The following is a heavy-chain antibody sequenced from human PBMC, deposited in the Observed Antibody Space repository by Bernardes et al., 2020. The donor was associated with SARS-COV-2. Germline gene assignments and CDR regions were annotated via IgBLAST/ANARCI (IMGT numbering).Heavy chain of an antibody. CDR3: ARVQRPVVVPAAGGVSSYYYYYMDV. CDR1: GGSFSGYY. CDR2: INHSGST. V-gene: IGHV4-34*01. D-gene: IGHD2-2*01. J-gene: IGHJ6*03. Sequence: SETLSLTCAVYGGSFSGYYWSWIRQPPGKGLEWIGEINHSGSTNYNPSLKSRVTISVDTSKNQFSLKLSSVTAADTAVYYCARVQRPVVVPAAGGVSSYYYYYMDVWGKGTTVTVSS.